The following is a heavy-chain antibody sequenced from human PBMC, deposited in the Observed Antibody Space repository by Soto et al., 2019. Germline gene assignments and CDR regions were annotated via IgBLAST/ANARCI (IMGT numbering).Heavy chain of an antibody. CDR2: TYYRSKWFN. D-gene: IGHD6-13*01. Sequence: SPTLSLTCAISGDSVSSNSAAWNWIRQSPSRGLEWLGRTYYRSKWFNGYAVSVKSRITINPDTSKNQFSLQLNSVTPEDTAVYYCARDRGAAVGTSPYFDYWGLGTLVTVSS. J-gene: IGHJ4*02. CDR3: ARDRGAAVGTSPYFDY. CDR1: GDSVSSNSAA. V-gene: IGHV6-1*01.